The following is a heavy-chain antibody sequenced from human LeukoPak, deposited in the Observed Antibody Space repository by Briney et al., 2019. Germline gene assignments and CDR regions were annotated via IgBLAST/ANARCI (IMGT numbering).Heavy chain of an antibody. CDR2: ISSSGDTT. CDR3: ARDRRDYYDSSGYYPSNAFDI. CDR1: GFTFSDYY. Sequence: GGSLRLSCAASGFTFSDYYMIWIRQAPGKGLEWLSYISSSGDTTYYADSVKGRFTISRDNSKNTLYLKMNSLRAEDTAVYYCARDRRDYYDSSGYYPSNAFDIWGQGTMVTVSS. J-gene: IGHJ3*02. V-gene: IGHV3-11*04. D-gene: IGHD3-22*01.